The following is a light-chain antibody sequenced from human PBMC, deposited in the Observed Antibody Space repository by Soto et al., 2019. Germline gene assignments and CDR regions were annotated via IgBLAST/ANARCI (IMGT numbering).Light chain of an antibody. V-gene: IGKV1-5*01. CDR1: LSISGW. Sequence: DIQLTPSPSTLSASIGDTVTITCRASLSISGWLAWYQQAPGKAPKLLIFNAFTLQRGVPSRFRGGGSGTEFTLTISSLHPDDSAIYYCQQYNSYPWTFGLGTKVDIK. J-gene: IGKJ1*01. CDR3: QQYNSYPWT. CDR2: NAF.